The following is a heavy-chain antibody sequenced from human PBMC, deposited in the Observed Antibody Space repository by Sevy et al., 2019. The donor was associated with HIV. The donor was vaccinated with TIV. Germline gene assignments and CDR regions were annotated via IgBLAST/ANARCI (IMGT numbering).Heavy chain of an antibody. CDR1: GFTFSSYW. D-gene: IGHD2-2*01. J-gene: IGHJ6*02. V-gene: IGHV3-7*03. Sequence: GGFLRLSCAASGFTFSSYWMSWVRQAPGKGLEWVANIKKDGSEKYYVDSVKGRFTISRDNAKNSLYLQMNSLRVEDTAMSYCARDCSSTNCLWGLDVWGQGTTVTVSS. CDR3: ARDCSSTNCLWGLDV. CDR2: IKKDGSEK.